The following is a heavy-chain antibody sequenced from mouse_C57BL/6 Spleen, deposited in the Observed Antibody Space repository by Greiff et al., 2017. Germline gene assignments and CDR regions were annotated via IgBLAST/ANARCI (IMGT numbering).Heavy chain of an antibody. CDR2: IYPGDGDT. J-gene: IGHJ1*03. D-gene: IGHD2-4*01. CDR1: GYAFSSSW. Sequence: VKLMESGPELVKPGASVKISCKASGYAFSSSWMNWVKQRPGKGLEWIGRIYPGDGDTNYNGKFKGKATLTADKSSSTAYMQLSSLTSEDSAVYFCAREDYDYDGGYFDVWGTGTTVTVSS. V-gene: IGHV1-82*01. CDR3: AREDYDYDGGYFDV.